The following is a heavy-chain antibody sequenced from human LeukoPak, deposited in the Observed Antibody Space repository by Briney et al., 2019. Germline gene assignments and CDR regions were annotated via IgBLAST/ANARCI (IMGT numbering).Heavy chain of an antibody. CDR2: ITTSDGNT. Sequence: GGSLRLSCAASGFTFSSYGMHWVRQAPGKGLEWVSTITTSDGNTYYADSVKGRFTVSRDNSKNTLFLQMNSLRAEDTAVYYCAKDGGLWVSAHWGDSWGRGTLVTVSS. D-gene: IGHD7-27*01. V-gene: IGHV3-23*01. CDR1: GFTFSSYG. CDR3: AKDGGLWVSAHWGDS. J-gene: IGHJ4*02.